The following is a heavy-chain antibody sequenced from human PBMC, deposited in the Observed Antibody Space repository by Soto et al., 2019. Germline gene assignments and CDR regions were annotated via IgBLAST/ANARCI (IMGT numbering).Heavy chain of an antibody. D-gene: IGHD2-15*01. J-gene: IGHJ6*02. CDR1: GGTFSSYA. CDR3: ARDIVVVVAANPYYYYYGMDV. V-gene: IGHV1-69*01. CDR2: IIPIFGTA. Sequence: QVQLVQSGAEVKKPGSSVKVSCKASGGTFSSYAISWVRQAPGQGLEWMGGIIPIFGTANYAQKFQGRVTITEDEPTSTAYMELSSLRSEDTAVYYCARDIVVVVAANPYYYYYGMDVWGQGTTVTVSS.